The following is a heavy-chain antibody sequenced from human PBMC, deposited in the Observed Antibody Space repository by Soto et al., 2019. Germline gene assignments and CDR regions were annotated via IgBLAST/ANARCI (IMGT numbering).Heavy chain of an antibody. D-gene: IGHD2-15*01. J-gene: IGHJ4*02. V-gene: IGHV5-51*01. Sequence: GESLKISCKGSGYSFTSYWIGWVRQMPGKGLEWMGIINPGDSDTRYNPSFQGQVTISADNSISTAYLQWSSLKASDSGMYYGARHPSYCSGGHCYSDYWGQGTLVTVSS. CDR1: GYSFTSYW. CDR3: ARHPSYCSGGHCYSDY. CDR2: INPGDSDT.